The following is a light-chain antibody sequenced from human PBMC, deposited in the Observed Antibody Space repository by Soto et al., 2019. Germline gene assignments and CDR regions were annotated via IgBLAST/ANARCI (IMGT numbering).Light chain of an antibody. V-gene: IGLV2-14*02. CDR3: QSYDSRASGQVV. CDR2: EGR. Sequence: QSALTQPASVSGSPGQSITISCTGTGSDVGGYILVSWYQQHPGKAPKLIIYEGRKRPSGVSDRFSGSKSGTSVSLAITGLQAEDEADYYCQSYDSRASGQVVFGGGTKRTVL. J-gene: IGLJ2*01. CDR1: GSDVGGYIL.